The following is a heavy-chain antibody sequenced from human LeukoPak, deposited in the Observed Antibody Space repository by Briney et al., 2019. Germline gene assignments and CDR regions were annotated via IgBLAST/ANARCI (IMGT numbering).Heavy chain of an antibody. V-gene: IGHV6-1*01. Sequence: SQTLSLTCAISGDSVSSDGAGWSWIRQSPSRGLEWLGRTYYRSKWYYDYGESVRGRITINADTAKNQFSLQLNSVTPDDTALYYCARGGLVRGSLNSLTGFDFWGQGTMVTVSS. D-gene: IGHD3-10*01. J-gene: IGHJ3*01. CDR3: ARGGLVRGSLNSLTGFDF. CDR2: TYYRSKWYY. CDR1: GDSVSSDGAG.